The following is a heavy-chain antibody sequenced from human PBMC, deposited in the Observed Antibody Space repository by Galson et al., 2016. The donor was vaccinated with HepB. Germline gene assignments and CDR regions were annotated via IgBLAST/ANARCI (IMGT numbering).Heavy chain of an antibody. CDR2: INAGNGNT. D-gene: IGHD3-22*01. V-gene: IGHV1-3*01. CDR3: ARRIGKTYDSNDDGGMWYFAS. J-gene: IGHJ4*02. Sequence: QSGAEVKKPGESLKISCKASGYTFIKYAIHWVRQAPGQRLEWMGWINAGNGNTEYSQKFQDRVTITRDASASTAYMELSSLRFEDAAMYYCARRIGKTYDSNDDGGMWYFASWGQGTLVTVSS. CDR1: GYTFIKYA.